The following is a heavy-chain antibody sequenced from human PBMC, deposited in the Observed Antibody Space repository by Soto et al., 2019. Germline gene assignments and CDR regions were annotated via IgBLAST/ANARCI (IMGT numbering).Heavy chain of an antibody. CDR1: GWSFSCYY. Sequence: SATPSITCACYGWSFSCYYLSWIRPPPGKGLEWIGEINHSGSTNYNPSLKSRVTISVDTSKNQFSLKLSSVTAADTAVYYCARALYGGNPKDPSRRFDYWGQGTLVTVSS. D-gene: IGHD4-17*01. V-gene: IGHV4-34*01. J-gene: IGHJ4*02. CDR3: ARALYGGNPKDPSRRFDY. CDR2: INHSGST.